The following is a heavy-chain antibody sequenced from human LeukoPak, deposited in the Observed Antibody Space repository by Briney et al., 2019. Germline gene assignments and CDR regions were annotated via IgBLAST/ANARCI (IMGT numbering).Heavy chain of an antibody. J-gene: IGHJ4*02. CDR1: GFTFSSFG. CDR2: IWDDGSKK. D-gene: IGHD2-15*01. CDR3: AKNLGSCSGGTCYEDF. Sequence: GGSLRLSCAASGFTFSSFGMHWVRQAPGKGLEWAAVIWDDGSKKHYADSVKGRFTISRDNSKNTLCLQMDSLRAEDTAVYYCAKNLGSCSGGTCYEDFWGQGTLVTVSS. V-gene: IGHV3-33*06.